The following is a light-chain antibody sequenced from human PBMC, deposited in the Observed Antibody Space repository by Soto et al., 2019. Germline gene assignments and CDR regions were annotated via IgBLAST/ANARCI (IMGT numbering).Light chain of an antibody. V-gene: IGKV3-20*01. J-gene: IGKJ1*01. CDR1: ESVSSTS. CDR2: GVS. CDR3: QQYDNPVWT. Sequence: EIVLTQSPGTLSLSPGERATLSCRASESVSSTSLAWYQQKPGQAPRLLMYGVSSRATGIPDRFSGSGSGTDFTLTINRLEPEDFAVYFCQQYDNPVWTFGQGTKVDIK.